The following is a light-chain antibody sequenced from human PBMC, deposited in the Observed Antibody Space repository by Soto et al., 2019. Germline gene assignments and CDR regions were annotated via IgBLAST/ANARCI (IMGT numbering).Light chain of an antibody. CDR2: DDR. CDR3: QVWDGTSDRWV. Sequence: SYELTQPPSVSVAPGQTARISCEGSNIETKTVHWYLQRPGQAPVLVVHDDRDRPSGIPERFSGSNSGNTATLSITGVEAGDEADFYCQVWDGTSDRWVFGGGTQLTVL. CDR1: NIETKT. J-gene: IGLJ3*02. V-gene: IGLV3-21*02.